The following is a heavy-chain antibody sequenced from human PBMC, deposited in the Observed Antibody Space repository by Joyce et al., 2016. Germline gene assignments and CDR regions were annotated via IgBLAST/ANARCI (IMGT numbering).Heavy chain of an antibody. V-gene: IGHV3-73*02. Sequence: EVQLVESGGGLVQPGGSLKLSCAASGFTFSGSAMHWVRQASGKGLEWVARIRSKPNKYATAYAASLKGRFTISRDDSKNTAYLQMNSLKTEDTAVYYCTRGYCSGGSCLNFDYWGQGTLVTVSS. CDR3: TRGYCSGGSCLNFDY. CDR2: IRSKPNKYAT. CDR1: GFTFSGSA. D-gene: IGHD2-15*01. J-gene: IGHJ4*02.